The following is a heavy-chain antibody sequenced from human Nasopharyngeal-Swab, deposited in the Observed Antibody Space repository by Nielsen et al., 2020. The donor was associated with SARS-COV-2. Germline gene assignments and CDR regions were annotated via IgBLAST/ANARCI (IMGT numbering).Heavy chain of an antibody. J-gene: IGHJ1*01. Sequence: GVSLTLSCATSGFVFRVSPLHCVRQASVHGLSWVGRVRTKVNSYATAYAASLKGRFIISRDDSKSVTYLQLNSLETEDTAVYYCVRAAARQFFWGQGTLVTVSS. CDR2: VRTKVNSYAT. D-gene: IGHD6-6*01. CDR1: GFVFRVSP. CDR3: VRAAARQFF. V-gene: IGHV3-73*01.